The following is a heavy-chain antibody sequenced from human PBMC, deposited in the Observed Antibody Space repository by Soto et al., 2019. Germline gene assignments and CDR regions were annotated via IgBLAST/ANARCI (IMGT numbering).Heavy chain of an antibody. CDR1: GFTFSSYS. D-gene: IGHD3-9*01. CDR3: ARDPPYYDILTGYYSPNFDY. V-gene: IGHV3-21*01. Sequence: GGSLRLSCAASGFTFSSYSMNWVRQAPGKGLEWVSSISSSSSYIYYADSVKGRFTISRDNAKNSLYLQMNSLRAEDTAVYYCARDPPYYDILTGYYSPNFDYWGQGT. J-gene: IGHJ4*02. CDR2: ISSSSSYI.